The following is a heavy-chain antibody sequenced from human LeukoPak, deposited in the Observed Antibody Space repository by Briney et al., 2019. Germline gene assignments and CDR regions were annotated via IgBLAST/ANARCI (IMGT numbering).Heavy chain of an antibody. J-gene: IGHJ4*02. D-gene: IGHD3-10*01. CDR2: IWHDGSNK. V-gene: IGHV3-30*02. CDR1: GFTFSAYA. Sequence: GGSLRLSCAASGFTFSAYAMHWLRQAPGKGLEWVAVIWHDGSNKYYADSVKGRSTMSRDNSKNTLYLQMDSLTIEDTAVYYCAKDRSGSHSADFWGQGTLVTVSS. CDR3: AKDRSGSHSADF.